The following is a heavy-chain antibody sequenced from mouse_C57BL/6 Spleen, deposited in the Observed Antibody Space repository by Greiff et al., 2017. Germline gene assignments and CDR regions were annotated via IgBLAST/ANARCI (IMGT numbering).Heavy chain of an antibody. CDR3: AKNRYYDYGGYAMGY. V-gene: IGHV2-4*01. CDR2: IWSGGST. Sequence: VKLLESGPGLVQPSQSLSITCTVSGFSLTSYGVHWVRQPPGKGLEWLGVIWSGGSTAYNAAFISRLGISKDHSKSHVFFKMNSLQAEDTAIYYCAKNRYYDYGGYAMGYWGQGTSVTVST. D-gene: IGHD2-4*01. J-gene: IGHJ4*01. CDR1: GFSLTSYG.